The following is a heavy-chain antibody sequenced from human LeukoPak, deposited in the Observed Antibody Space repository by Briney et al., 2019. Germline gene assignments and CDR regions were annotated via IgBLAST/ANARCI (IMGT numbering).Heavy chain of an antibody. D-gene: IGHD1-26*01. CDR3: ARQWGELLERYYYYYYMDV. J-gene: IGHJ6*03. V-gene: IGHV4-39*01. Sequence: SETLSLTCSVSGGSISSTTYYWGWIRQPPGKGLEWIGEINHSGSTNYNPSLKSRVTISVDTSKNQFSLKLSSVTAADTAVYYCARQWGELLERYYYYYYMDVWGKGTTVTIPS. CDR2: INHSGST. CDR1: GGSISSTTYY.